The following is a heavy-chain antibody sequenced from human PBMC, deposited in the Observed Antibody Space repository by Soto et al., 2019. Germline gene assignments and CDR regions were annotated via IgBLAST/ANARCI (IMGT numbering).Heavy chain of an antibody. V-gene: IGHV4-59*01. J-gene: IGHJ6*02. CDR1: GGSISGYY. CDR3: AKGRSYYYYYGVDV. Sequence: SETLSLTCTVSGGSISGYYWSWIRQPPGKGLEWIGYMYNTGSTVYNPSFKSRVTISVDTSKNQFSLKLNSVTAADTAVYYCAKGRSYYYYYGVDVWGQGTTVTVSS. CDR2: MYNTGST.